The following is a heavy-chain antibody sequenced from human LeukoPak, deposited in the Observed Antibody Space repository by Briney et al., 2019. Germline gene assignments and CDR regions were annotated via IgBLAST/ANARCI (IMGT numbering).Heavy chain of an antibody. V-gene: IGHV1-69*16. CDR3: ARSPLAHSGTYSEE. D-gene: IGHD1-26*01. CDR2: IIPILVTP. Sequence: VASVKVSCKASGGSFSSRSITWVRQAPGQGLESMGGIIPILVTPNYAQKFQGRVTITTDESTTTAYMELTSLRSEDTAVYYCARSPLAHSGTYSEEWGQGTLVTVSS. J-gene: IGHJ4*02. CDR1: GGSFSSRS.